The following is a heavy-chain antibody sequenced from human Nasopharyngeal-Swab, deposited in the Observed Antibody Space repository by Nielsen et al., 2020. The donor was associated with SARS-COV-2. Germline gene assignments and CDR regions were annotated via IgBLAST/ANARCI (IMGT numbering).Heavy chain of an antibody. J-gene: IGHJ3*02. Sequence: ASVKVSCKASGYNFMTYGISWVRQAPGQGLEWMGWISGNNGDTNYAQKFQSRITMTTDTPTNTVSMEVRSLRSDDTAGYYCARDLFQQGERWYDVFDIWGQGTMVTVSS. V-gene: IGHV1-18*01. D-gene: IGHD2-15*01. CDR1: GYNFMTYG. CDR3: ARDLFQQGERWYDVFDI. CDR2: ISGNNGDT.